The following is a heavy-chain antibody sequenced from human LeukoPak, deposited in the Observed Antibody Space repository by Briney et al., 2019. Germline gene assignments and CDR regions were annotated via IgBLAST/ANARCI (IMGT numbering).Heavy chain of an antibody. J-gene: IGHJ6*02. Sequence: GGSLRLSCAASGFTVSSNYMAWIRQAPGKGLEWVSVIYAGGGTYYADSVKGRFTMSRDNSKNMVYLQMDSLRAEDTAVYYCARLRIFMDVWGQGTTVTVSS. CDR2: IYAGGGT. V-gene: IGHV3-66*04. CDR3: ARLRIFMDV. CDR1: GFTVSSNY. D-gene: IGHD2-15*01.